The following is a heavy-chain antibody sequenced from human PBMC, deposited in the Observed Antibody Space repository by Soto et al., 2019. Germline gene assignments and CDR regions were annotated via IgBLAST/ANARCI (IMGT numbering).Heavy chain of an antibody. V-gene: IGHV1-2*02. J-gene: IGHJ6*02. CDR1: GYTFTGHY. D-gene: IGHD3-10*01. CDR2: LKPDNGGT. Sequence: QVQLVQSGAEVKPPGASVKVSCKASGYTFTGHYMHCVRQVSGRRLEFLGWLKPDNGGTYYAPKFQGRVTFTRDTSNTTAYMEMSGLHSYDTAVYFCARDLCPLGSGSPCPTCGMDLWGQGTTVAFSS. CDR3: ARDLCPLGSGSPCPTCGMDL.